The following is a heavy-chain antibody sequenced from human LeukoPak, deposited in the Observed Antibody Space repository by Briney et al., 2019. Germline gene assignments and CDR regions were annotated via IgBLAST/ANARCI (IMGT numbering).Heavy chain of an antibody. J-gene: IGHJ4*02. CDR1: GFTFSSYG. Sequence: PGRSLRLSCAASGFTFSSYGMHWVRQAPGKGLEWVAVISYDGSNKYYADSVKGRFTISRDNSKNTLYLQMNSLRAEDTAVYYCAKDLEQLLDGYYFDYWGQGTLVTVSS. D-gene: IGHD2-2*01. CDR3: AKDLEQLLDGYYFDY. V-gene: IGHV3-30*18. CDR2: ISYDGSNK.